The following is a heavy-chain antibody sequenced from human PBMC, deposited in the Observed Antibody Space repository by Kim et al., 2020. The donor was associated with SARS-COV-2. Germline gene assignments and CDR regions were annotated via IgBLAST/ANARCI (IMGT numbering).Heavy chain of an antibody. CDR1: GFTFSSYG. V-gene: IGHV3-33*01. CDR2: IWYDGSNK. Sequence: GGSLRLSCAASGFTFSSYGMHWVRQAPGKGLEWVAVIWYDGSNKYYADSVKGRFTISRDNSKNTLYLQMNSLRAEDTAVYYCARDAGYSSSEDAFDIWGQGTMVTVSS. D-gene: IGHD6-13*01. CDR3: ARDAGYSSSEDAFDI. J-gene: IGHJ3*02.